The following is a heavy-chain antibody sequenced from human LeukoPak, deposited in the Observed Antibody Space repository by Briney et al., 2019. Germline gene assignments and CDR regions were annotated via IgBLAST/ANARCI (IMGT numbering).Heavy chain of an antibody. CDR3: ARRVVAASNEDWFDP. Sequence: SETLSLTCAVDGGSFSGYYWSWIRQPPGKGLEWIGEINHSGSTNYNPSLKSRVTISVDTSKNQFSLKLSSVTAADTAVYYCARRVVAASNEDWFDPWGEGTLVTVSS. J-gene: IGHJ5*02. D-gene: IGHD2-15*01. V-gene: IGHV4-34*01. CDR1: GGSFSGYY. CDR2: INHSGST.